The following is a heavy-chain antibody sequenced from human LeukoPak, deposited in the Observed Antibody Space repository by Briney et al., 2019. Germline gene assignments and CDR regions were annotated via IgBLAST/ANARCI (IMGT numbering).Heavy chain of an antibody. V-gene: IGHV3-11*01. D-gene: IGHD3/OR15-3a*01. J-gene: IGHJ4*02. CDR3: ARGPTSYDFWSGYYTTYLDY. Sequence: GSLRLSCAASGFTFSDYYMSWIRQAPGKGLEWVSYISSSGSTIYYADSVKGRFTISRDNAKNSLYLQMNSLRAEDTAVYYCARGPTSYDFWSGYYTTYLDYWGQGTLVTVSS. CDR1: GFTFSDYY. CDR2: ISSSGSTI.